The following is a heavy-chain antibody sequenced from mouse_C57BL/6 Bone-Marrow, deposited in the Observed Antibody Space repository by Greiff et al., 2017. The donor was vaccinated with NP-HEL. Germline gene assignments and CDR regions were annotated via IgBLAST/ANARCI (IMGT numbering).Heavy chain of an antibody. V-gene: IGHV7-1*01. CDR1: GFTFSDFY. Sequence: EVKVVESGGGLVQSGRSLRLSCATSGFTFSDFYMEWVRQAPGKGLEWIAASRNKANDYTTEYSASVKGRFIVSRDTSQSILYLQMNALRAEDTAIYYCARAFKGLFAYWGQGTLVTVSA. CDR2: SRNKANDYTT. D-gene: IGHD2-4*01. J-gene: IGHJ3*01. CDR3: ARAFKGLFAY.